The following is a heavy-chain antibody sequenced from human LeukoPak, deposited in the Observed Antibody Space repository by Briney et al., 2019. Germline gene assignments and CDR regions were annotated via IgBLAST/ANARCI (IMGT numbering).Heavy chain of an antibody. CDR3: ARQRYCSGGSCYPIYYFDY. Sequence: GESLKISCKGSGYSFTNYWMGWVRQMPGKGLEWIGIIYPGDSDTRYSPSFQGQVTISADKSISTAYLQWNSLKASDTAMYYCARQRYCSGGSCYPIYYFDYWGQGTLATVSS. J-gene: IGHJ4*02. CDR2: IYPGDSDT. D-gene: IGHD2-15*01. CDR1: GYSFTNYW. V-gene: IGHV5-51*01.